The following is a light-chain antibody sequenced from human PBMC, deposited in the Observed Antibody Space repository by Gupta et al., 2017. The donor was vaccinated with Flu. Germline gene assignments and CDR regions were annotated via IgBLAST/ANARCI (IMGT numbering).Light chain of an antibody. CDR2: DAS. J-gene: IGKJ4*01. CDR1: QDIRID. CDR3: LQDDRYPLT. Sequence: PSSLSASVGDRVTITCRASQDIRIDLHWYQQKPGKAPKLLIYDASTLQSGVPSRFSGSGSGTDFTLTITSLQPGDFATYYCLQDDRYPLTFGGGTKVEIK. V-gene: IGKV1-6*01.